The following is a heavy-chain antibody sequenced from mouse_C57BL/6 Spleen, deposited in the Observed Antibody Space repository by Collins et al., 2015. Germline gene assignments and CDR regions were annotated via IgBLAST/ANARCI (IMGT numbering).Heavy chain of an antibody. CDR2: IYWDDDK. CDR3: ARRAPIYYGYDGYFDV. CDR1: GFSLSTSGMG. Sequence: QVTPKESGPGILQSSQTLSLTCSFSGFSLSTSGMGVSWIRQPSGKGLEWLAHIYWDDDKRYNPSLKSRLTISKDTSRNQVFLKITSVDTADTATYYCARRAPIYYGYDGYFDVWGTGTTVTVSS. J-gene: IGHJ1*03. D-gene: IGHD2-2*01. V-gene: IGHV8-12*01.